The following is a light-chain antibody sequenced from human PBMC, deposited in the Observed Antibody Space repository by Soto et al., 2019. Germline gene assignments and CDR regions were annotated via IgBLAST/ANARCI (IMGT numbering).Light chain of an antibody. J-gene: IGLJ1*01. Sequence: TQPPSVSETPGQRVTISCSGATSHIGKNYVCWYQQFPGTAPKLLIYGNAQRPSGVPDRLSGSKSGTSASLAIRGLRSEDEAEYYCAVWDASVSGYVFGTGTKVTV. CDR1: TSHIGKNY. CDR3: AVWDASVSGYV. V-gene: IGLV1-47*02. CDR2: GNA.